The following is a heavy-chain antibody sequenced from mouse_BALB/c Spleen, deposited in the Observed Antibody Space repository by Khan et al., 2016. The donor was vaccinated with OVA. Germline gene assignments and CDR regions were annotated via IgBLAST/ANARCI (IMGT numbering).Heavy chain of an antibody. Sequence: EVQRVESGGGIVQPGGSLNRSCAASRFTISSYGMSSVRQTPDKRLELVATLDSNGGSTDYPDSVKRRFTLSGDNAKNALYLQMRILKSEDTAMYYCARSARWGQGTTLTVSS. CDR2: LDSNGGST. D-gene: IGHD3-3*01. J-gene: IGHJ2*01. V-gene: IGHV5-6-3*01. CDR3: ARSAR. CDR1: RFTISSYG.